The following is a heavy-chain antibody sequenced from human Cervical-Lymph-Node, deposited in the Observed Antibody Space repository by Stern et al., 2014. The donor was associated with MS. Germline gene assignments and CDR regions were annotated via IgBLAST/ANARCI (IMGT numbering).Heavy chain of an antibody. D-gene: IGHD2-8*01. CDR1: GFTFSRNY. CDR3: VRIMRPRDPFFDY. CDR2: IYSPDSK. V-gene: IGHV3-53*01. Sequence: EVQLVESGGTLIQPGGSLRLSCVVSGFTFSRNYMSWVRQAPGKGLEWVSSIYSPDSKYYADSVQGRFSISRDNSKDTVYLQMNRLRDEDTAVYYCVRIMRPRDPFFDYWGQGTLVIVSS. J-gene: IGHJ4*02.